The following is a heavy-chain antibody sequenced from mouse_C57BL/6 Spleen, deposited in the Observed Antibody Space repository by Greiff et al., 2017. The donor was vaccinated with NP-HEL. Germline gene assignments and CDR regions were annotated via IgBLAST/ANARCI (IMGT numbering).Heavy chain of an antibody. CDR2: IYPGDGDT. CDR3: ARSRDSSYEYYAMDY. D-gene: IGHD2-10*02. Sequence: QVQLQQSGPELVKPGASVKISCKASGYAFSSSWMNWVKQRPGKGLEWIGRIYPGDGDTNYNGKFKGKATLTADKSSSTAYMQLSSLTSEDSAVYFCARSRDSSYEYYAMDYWGQGTSVTVSS. V-gene: IGHV1-82*01. CDR1: GYAFSSSW. J-gene: IGHJ4*01.